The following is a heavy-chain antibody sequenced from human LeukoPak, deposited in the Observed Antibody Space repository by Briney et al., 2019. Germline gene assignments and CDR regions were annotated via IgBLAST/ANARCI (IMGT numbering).Heavy chain of an antibody. CDR3: ARARDLDDSSGYSFDY. Sequence: GSLRLSCEVSGFTFSSHWMHWVRQAPGKGPVWVSRTNTDGSTTNYADSVKGRFTISRDNAKNTVYLQMNSLRAEDTAVYYCARARDLDDSSGYSFDYWGQGILVTVSS. CDR1: GFTFSSHW. J-gene: IGHJ4*02. D-gene: IGHD3-22*01. CDR2: TNTDGSTT. V-gene: IGHV3-74*01.